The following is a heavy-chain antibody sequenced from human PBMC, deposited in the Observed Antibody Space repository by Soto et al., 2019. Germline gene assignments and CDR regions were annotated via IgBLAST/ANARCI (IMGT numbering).Heavy chain of an antibody. CDR2: ISGSGGST. D-gene: IGHD1-1*01. CDR1: GFTFSSYA. J-gene: IGHJ5*02. CDR3: AKGGVNWTHDRYWFPP. Sequence: EVQLLESGGGLVQSGGSLRLSCAASGFTFSSYAMSWVRQAPGKGLEWVSAISGSGGSTYYADSVKGRFTISRDNSKNTLYLKRNSLRAEDTAVYYCAKGGVNWTHDRYWFPPGGQGTLVTFSS. V-gene: IGHV3-23*01.